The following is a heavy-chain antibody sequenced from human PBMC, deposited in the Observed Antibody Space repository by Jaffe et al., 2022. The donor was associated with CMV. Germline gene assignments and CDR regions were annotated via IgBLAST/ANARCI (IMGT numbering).Heavy chain of an antibody. CDR3: ARAPEDDPLHFYYYYGMDV. CDR2: IYYSGST. Sequence: QVQLQESGPGLVKPSETLSLTCTVSGGSISSYYWSWIRQPPGKGLEWIGYIYYSGSTNYNPSLKSRVTISVDTSKNQFSLKLSSVTAADTAVYYCARAPEDDPLHFYYYYGMDVWGQGTTVTVSS. CDR1: GGSISSYY. V-gene: IGHV4-59*01. J-gene: IGHJ6*02. D-gene: IGHD2-15*01.